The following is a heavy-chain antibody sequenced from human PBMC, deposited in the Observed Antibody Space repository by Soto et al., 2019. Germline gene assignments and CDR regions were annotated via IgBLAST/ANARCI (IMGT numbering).Heavy chain of an antibody. CDR3: AKQLGHCSTGRCYFDY. V-gene: IGHV3-23*01. CDR2: VNPDGSDT. Sequence: PGGSLRLSCAASGFSFGDSAMSWVRQAPGQGLEWLAAVNPDGSDTFYADSVKGRFTISRDNSQNTVNLQMKSLRVEDTAIYYCAKQLGHCSTGRCYFDYWGQGTQVTVSS. CDR1: GFSFGDSA. J-gene: IGHJ4*02. D-gene: IGHD2-2*01.